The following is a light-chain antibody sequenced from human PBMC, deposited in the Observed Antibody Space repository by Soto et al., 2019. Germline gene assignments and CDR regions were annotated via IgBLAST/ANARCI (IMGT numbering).Light chain of an antibody. V-gene: IGLV4-69*01. J-gene: IGLJ2*01. CDR2: LNRDGSH. CDR3: QTWGTGIVI. Sequence: QLVLTQSPSASASLGASVKLTCTLSSGHSNYAIAWHQQQPEKGPRYLMKLNRDGSHSKGDGIPNRFSGSSSGAERYLTISSLQSEDEAGYYWQTWGTGIVIFGGGTKLTVL. CDR1: SGHSNYA.